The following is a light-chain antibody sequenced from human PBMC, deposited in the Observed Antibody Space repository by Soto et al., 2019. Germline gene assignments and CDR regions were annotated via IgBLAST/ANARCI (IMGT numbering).Light chain of an antibody. V-gene: IGKV3-20*01. CDR1: QSMSNRY. CDR2: GTS. CDR3: QQYTSSPPMST. Sequence: DIVLTQSPGTLSLSPGERATLSCRASQSMSNRYLAWYHQKPGQAPRLLIYGTSNRATGIPDRFSGSGSGTAFTLTISRLEPEDFALYYCQQYTSSPPMSTFGQGTRLEI. J-gene: IGKJ2*01.